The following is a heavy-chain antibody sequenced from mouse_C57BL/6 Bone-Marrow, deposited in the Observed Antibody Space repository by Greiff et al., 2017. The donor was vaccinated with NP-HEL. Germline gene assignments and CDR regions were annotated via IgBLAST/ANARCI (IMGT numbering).Heavy chain of an antibody. J-gene: IGHJ3*01. CDR1: GFNITDYY. V-gene: IGHV14-1*01. CDR3: TTDYYDPAY. CDR2: IDPEDGDT. D-gene: IGHD2-4*01. Sequence: VHVKQSGAELVRPGASVKLSCTASGFNITDYYMHWVKQRPEQGLEWIGRIDPEDGDTEYAPKFQGKATMTADTSSNTAYLQLSSLTSEDTAVYYCTTDYYDPAYWGQGTLVTVSA.